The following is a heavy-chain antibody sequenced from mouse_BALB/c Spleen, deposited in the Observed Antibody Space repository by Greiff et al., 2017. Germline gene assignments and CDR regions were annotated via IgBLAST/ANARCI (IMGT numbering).Heavy chain of an antibody. Sequence: EVQLVESGGDLVKPGGSLKLSCAASGFTFSSYGMSWVRQTPDKRLEWVATISSGGSYTYYPDSVKGRFTISRDNAKNTLYLQMSSLKSEDTAMYYCAREDAVVGPFAYWGQGTLVTVSA. J-gene: IGHJ3*01. CDR3: AREDAVVGPFAY. CDR2: ISSGGSYT. D-gene: IGHD1-1*01. CDR1: GFTFSSYG. V-gene: IGHV5-6*01.